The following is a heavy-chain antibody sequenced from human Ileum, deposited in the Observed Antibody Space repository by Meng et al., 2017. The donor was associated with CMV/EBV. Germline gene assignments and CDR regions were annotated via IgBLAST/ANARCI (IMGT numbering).Heavy chain of an antibody. CDR2: INPNSGGT. J-gene: IGHJ5*02. CDR3: ARGIGVNWFDP. Sequence: SCKASGYTLTGYYMQWVRQAPGQGLEGMGWINPNSGGTNYAQKFQGRVTMTRDTSISTAYMELSRLRSDDTAVYYCARGIGVNWFDPWGQGTLVTVSS. D-gene: IGHD2-8*01. V-gene: IGHV1-2*02. CDR1: GYTLTGYY.